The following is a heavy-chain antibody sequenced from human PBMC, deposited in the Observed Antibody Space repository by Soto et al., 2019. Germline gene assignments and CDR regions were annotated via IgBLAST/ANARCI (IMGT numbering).Heavy chain of an antibody. V-gene: IGHV1-8*01. D-gene: IGHD3-3*01. Sequence: ASVKVSCKASGYTFTSYDINWVRQATGQGLEWMGWMNPNSGNTGYAQKFQGRVTMTRNTSISAAYMELSSLRSEDTAVYYCARASRRITIFGESPPIVRYGLDVWGQGTTVTVS. CDR3: ARASRRITIFGESPPIVRYGLDV. J-gene: IGHJ6*02. CDR1: GYTFTSYD. CDR2: MNPNSGNT.